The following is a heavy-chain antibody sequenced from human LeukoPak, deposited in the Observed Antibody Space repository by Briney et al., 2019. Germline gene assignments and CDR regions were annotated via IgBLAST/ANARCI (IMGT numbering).Heavy chain of an antibody. CDR3: TRGRCAACLIDY. V-gene: IGHV3-49*04. Sequence: GGSLRLSCATSGFSFPDHTINWVRQAPGKGLEWVGYLTSKPQGGTTKYAASVADRITISRDDSKSIAYLELNSLQTEDSGVYYCTRGRCAACLIDYWGQGTLVTVSS. D-gene: IGHD2-15*01. CDR1: GFSFPDHT. J-gene: IGHJ4*02. CDR2: LTSKPQGGTT.